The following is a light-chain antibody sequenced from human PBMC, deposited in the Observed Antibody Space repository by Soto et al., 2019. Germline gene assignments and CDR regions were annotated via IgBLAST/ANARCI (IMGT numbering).Light chain of an antibody. V-gene: IGKV1-5*03. CDR1: QGISSW. Sequence: DIQMTQSPSTLSASVGDRVTITCRASQGISSWLAWYQQKPGKAPKLLIYKASSLESGVPSRFSGSGSGTEFTLTINSLQPDDFATYYCQQYNSYSITFGQGTRLEIK. CDR3: QQYNSYSIT. J-gene: IGKJ5*01. CDR2: KAS.